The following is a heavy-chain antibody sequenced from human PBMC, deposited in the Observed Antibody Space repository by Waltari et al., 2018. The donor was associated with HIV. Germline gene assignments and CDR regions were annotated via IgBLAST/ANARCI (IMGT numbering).Heavy chain of an antibody. Sequence: QVQLVQSGAEVKKPRASVKISSKTPGASSTSSYITWGRQAPGQGLVWMGIINPTGGRTTFSQHFVGRISMTRDTPRSTVYMELQSVQPDDTATYYCARVRCGGGGCQWAIDVWGQGTKVTVS. J-gene: IGHJ3*01. CDR2: INPTGGRT. CDR1: GASSTSSY. D-gene: IGHD2-21*01. V-gene: IGHV1-46*01. CDR3: ARVRCGGGGCQWAIDV.